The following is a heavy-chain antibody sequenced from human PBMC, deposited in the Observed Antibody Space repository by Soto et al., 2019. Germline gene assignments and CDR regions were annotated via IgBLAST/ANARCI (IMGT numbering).Heavy chain of an antibody. D-gene: IGHD3-10*01. V-gene: IGHV3-23*01. CDR2: VIGSGVNV. Sequence: GGSLRLSCTASGFTFSNYAINWVRLAPGKRLEWVSSVIGSGVNVFYADSGKGRFTIARDNSKNTVYLEMNSLRADDTAEYFCAKGSAFECKGAICYPFDHWGRGTLVTVSS. CDR1: GFTFSNYA. CDR3: AKGSAFECKGAICYPFDH. J-gene: IGHJ4*02.